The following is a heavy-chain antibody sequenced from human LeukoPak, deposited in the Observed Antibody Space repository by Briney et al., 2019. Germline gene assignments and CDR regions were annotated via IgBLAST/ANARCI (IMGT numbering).Heavy chain of an antibody. D-gene: IGHD3-9*01. V-gene: IGHV3-48*02. CDR3: ARNPAGLGDY. J-gene: IGHJ4*02. Sequence: GGSLRLSCAASGFTFRTYNMNWVRQAPGKGLEWVSFISSGSRIIYYADSVKGRFTVSRDNAKKSLYLQMNSLRDEDTAVYYSARNPAGLGDYWGQGTLVTVSS. CDR1: GFTFRTYN. CDR2: ISSGSRII.